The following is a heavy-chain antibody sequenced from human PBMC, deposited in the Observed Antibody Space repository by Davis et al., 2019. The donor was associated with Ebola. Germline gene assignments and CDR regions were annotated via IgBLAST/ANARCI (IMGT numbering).Heavy chain of an antibody. J-gene: IGHJ3*02. V-gene: IGHV3-7*03. CDR3: AREAIVGGTDDAFDI. Sequence: GESLKISCAASGFVFSRKWMNWVRQAPGKGLEWVATIQPDGSGQYYVDSVKGRFTISRDNVKNSVYLQMNSLRAEDTAVYYCAREAIVGGTDDAFDIWGQGTMVTVSS. CDR2: IQPDGSGQ. D-gene: IGHD1-26*01. CDR1: GFVFSRKW.